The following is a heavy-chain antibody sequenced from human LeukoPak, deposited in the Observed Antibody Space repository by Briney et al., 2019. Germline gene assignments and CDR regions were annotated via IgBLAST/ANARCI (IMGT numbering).Heavy chain of an antibody. CDR1: GFTFSSFS. J-gene: IGHJ4*02. Sequence: GGSLRLSCAASGFTFSSFSMIWVRQAPGKGLEWVSSTSSSSAYTFYAESGKRRFTISRDNAKNTLFPQKNSLRAEDTAMYYWAKGTKPVITIPDYWGQGILVTVSS. V-gene: IGHV3-21*04. CDR3: AKGTKPVITIPDY. CDR2: TSSSSAYT. D-gene: IGHD4/OR15-4a*01.